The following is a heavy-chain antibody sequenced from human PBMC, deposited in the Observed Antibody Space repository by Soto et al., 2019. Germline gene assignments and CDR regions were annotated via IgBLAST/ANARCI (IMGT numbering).Heavy chain of an antibody. CDR3: AKALGELSPESYDY. Sequence: QVQLVESGGGVVQPGRSLRLSCAASGFTFSSYAMHWVRQAPGKGLEWVAVISYDGSDKYYADSVKGRFTISRDNSKNTLNLQTNSLRADDTAVYYCAKALGELSPESYDYWGHGTLITVSS. D-gene: IGHD3-16*02. J-gene: IGHJ4*01. CDR2: ISYDGSDK. CDR1: GFTFSSYA. V-gene: IGHV3-30*18.